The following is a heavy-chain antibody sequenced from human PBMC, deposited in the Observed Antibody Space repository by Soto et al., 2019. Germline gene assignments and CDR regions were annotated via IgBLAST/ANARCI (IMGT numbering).Heavy chain of an antibody. D-gene: IGHD6-19*01. CDR2: IYPGDSDT. Sequence: VNLSDTGCGCIYSNFWIGWVHQMPGKGLEWMGLIYPGDSDTRYSTSFQGQVTISADKSISTAYLQWSSLKASDTAMYYCARQWLVEENWFDPWGQGTLVTV. J-gene: IGHJ5*02. V-gene: IGHV5-51*07. CDR3: ARQWLVEENWFDP. CDR1: GCIYSNFW.